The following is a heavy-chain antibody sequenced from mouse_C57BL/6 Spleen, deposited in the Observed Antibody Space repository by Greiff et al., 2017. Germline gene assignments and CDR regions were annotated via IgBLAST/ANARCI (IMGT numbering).Heavy chain of an antibody. CDR2: IYPGDGDT. J-gene: IGHJ2*01. D-gene: IGHD1-1*01. Sequence: QVQLKESGPELVKPGASVKISCKASGYAFSSSWMNWVKQRPGKGLEWIGRIYPGDGDTNYNGKFKGKATLTADKSSSTAYMQLSSLTSDDSAVYFCASYYGSSPYYFDYWGQGTTLTVSS. V-gene: IGHV1-82*01. CDR1: GYAFSSSW. CDR3: ASYYGSSPYYFDY.